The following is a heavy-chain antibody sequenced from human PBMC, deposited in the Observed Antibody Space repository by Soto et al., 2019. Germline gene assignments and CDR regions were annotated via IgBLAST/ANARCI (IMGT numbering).Heavy chain of an antibody. CDR3: VSQRTSVLTQAYFDY. J-gene: IGHJ4*02. CDR2: VYYRGRS. V-gene: IGHV4-39*01. CDR1: GGSVGNSNYY. Sequence: PSETLSLTCTVSGGSVGNSNYYWGWIRQSPGKGLEWIGSVYYRGRSYSKSSVKSRVTISVDTSKNQFSLNLNSVTASDTAVYYCVSQRTSVLTQAYFDYWGPGALVTVSS. D-gene: IGHD2-8*01.